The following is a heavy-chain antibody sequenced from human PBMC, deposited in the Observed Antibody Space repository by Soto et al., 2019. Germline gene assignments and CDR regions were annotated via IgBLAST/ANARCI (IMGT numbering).Heavy chain of an antibody. CDR1: GFTLSNSD. J-gene: IGHJ1*01. CDR2: ISVGDGDG. Sequence: LRLSCAASGFTLSNSDMSRVRQAPEKGLEWVSGISVGDGDGYYYADSVKGRFTISRDSSKNTLYLQMNSLRVEDTGVYYCAKDSDREYFQHWGQGTLVTVSS. D-gene: IGHD3-10*01. V-gene: IGHV3-23*01. CDR3: AKDSDREYFQH.